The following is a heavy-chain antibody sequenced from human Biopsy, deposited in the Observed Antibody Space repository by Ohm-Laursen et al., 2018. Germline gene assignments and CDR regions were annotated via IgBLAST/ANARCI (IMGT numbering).Heavy chain of an antibody. V-gene: IGHV1-2*02. CDR1: GFSFTGYY. D-gene: IGHD3-16*01. CDR2: INAKTGDT. Sequence: VASVKVSCKASGFSFTGYYIHWVRQAPGQGLEWMGWINAKTGDTNYAQKFQGRITLTTDASTATAYMELRGLISDDTAVYYCARNRANDYVWGSYGDDNWGQGTLVTVSS. CDR3: ARNRANDYVWGSYGDDN. J-gene: IGHJ4*02.